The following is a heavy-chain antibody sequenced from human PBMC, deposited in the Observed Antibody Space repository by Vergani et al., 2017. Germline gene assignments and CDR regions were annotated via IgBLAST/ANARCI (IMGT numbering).Heavy chain of an antibody. CDR2: IYTSGST. J-gene: IGHJ6*02. CDR3: AAAGYCQAYYYYGMDV. Sequence: QVQLQESGPGLVKPSQTLSLTCTVSGGSISSGSYYWSWIRQPAGKGLEWIGRIYTSGSTNYNPSLKSRVTISVDTSKNQFSLKLNSVAAADTAVYYCAAAGYCQAYYYYGMDVWGQGTTVTVSS. V-gene: IGHV4-61*02. D-gene: IGHD3-9*01. CDR1: GGSISSGSYY.